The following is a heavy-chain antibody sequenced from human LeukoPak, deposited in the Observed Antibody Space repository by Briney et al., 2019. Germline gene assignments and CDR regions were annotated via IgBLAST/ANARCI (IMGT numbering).Heavy chain of an antibody. Sequence: ASVKVSCKASGYTFTSYGISWVRQAPGQGLEWMGWISAYNGNTNYAQKLQGRVTMTTDTSTSTAYMELRSLRSDDTAVYYCARDLSVHYYDSSGYPSRGNWFDPWGQGTLVTVSS. J-gene: IGHJ5*02. CDR3: ARDLSVHYYDSSGYPSRGNWFDP. CDR2: ISAYNGNT. CDR1: GYTFTSYG. D-gene: IGHD3-22*01. V-gene: IGHV1-18*01.